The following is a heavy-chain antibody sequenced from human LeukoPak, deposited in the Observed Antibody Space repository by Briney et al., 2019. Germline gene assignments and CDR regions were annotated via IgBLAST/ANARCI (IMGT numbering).Heavy chain of an antibody. CDR2: INPNSGGT. Sequence: GASVKVSCKASGYTFTGYYMHWVRQAPGQGLEWMGWINPNSGGTNYAQKFQGRVTMTRDTSISTAYMELNRLRSDDTAVYYCARVVQGYGRYYFDYWGQGTLVTVSS. CDR1: GYTFTGYY. J-gene: IGHJ4*02. V-gene: IGHV1-2*02. CDR3: ARVVQGYGRYYFDY. D-gene: IGHD4-17*01.